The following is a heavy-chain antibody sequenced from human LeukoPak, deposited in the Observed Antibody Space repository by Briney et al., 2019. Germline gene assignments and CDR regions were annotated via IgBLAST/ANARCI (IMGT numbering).Heavy chain of an antibody. CDR1: GFTFSSYA. J-gene: IGHJ4*02. D-gene: IGHD1-26*01. Sequence: PGGSLRLSCAASGFTFSSYAMSWVRQAPGKGLEWVSAISGSGGSTYYADSVKGRFTISRDNSKNTLYLQMNSLRAEDTAVYCCAKDRRSGSYQPSKSVYYFDYWGQGTLSPSPQ. CDR2: ISGSGGST. CDR3: AKDRRSGSYQPSKSVYYFDY. V-gene: IGHV3-23*01.